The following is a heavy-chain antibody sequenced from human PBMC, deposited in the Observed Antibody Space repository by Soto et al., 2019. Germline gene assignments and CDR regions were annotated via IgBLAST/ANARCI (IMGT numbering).Heavy chain of an antibody. V-gene: IGHV3-33*01. CDR1: GFTFSSYG. Sequence: QPGGSLRLSCAASGFTFSSYGMHWVRQAPGKGLEWVAVIWYDGSNKYYADSVKGRFTISRDNSKNTLYLQMNSLRAEDTAVYYCARDPLPYYDFWSGYGLGGWFDPWGQGTLVTVS. CDR2: IWYDGSNK. CDR3: ARDPLPYYDFWSGYGLGGWFDP. D-gene: IGHD3-3*01. J-gene: IGHJ5*02.